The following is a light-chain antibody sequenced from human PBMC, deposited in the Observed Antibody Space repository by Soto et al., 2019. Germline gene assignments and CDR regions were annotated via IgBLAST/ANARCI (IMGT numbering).Light chain of an antibody. J-gene: IGKJ4*01. CDR1: QTIRSW. CDR3: LQSYIYPLT. Sequence: DIQRTQFPSTLSVSGGGRVSSTGRASQTIRSWLAWYQQKPGKAPKLLIYKASTLQSGVPSRFSGSGSGTDFTLTISGLQPEDFATYYCLQSYIYPLTFGGGTKVDIK. CDR2: KAS. V-gene: IGKV1-5*03.